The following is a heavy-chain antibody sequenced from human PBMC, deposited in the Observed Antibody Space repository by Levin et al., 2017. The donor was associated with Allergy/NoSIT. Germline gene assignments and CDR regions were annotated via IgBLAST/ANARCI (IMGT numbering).Heavy chain of an antibody. CDR2: ISGSGDRT. V-gene: IGHV3-23*01. CDR3: ARDCWFDP. Sequence: GESLKISCAGSGFSFSNYAMSWVRQAPGEGPEWVSSISGSGDRTYYADSVKGRFTISRDNSKNILYLQMNSLRVEDTAVYYCARDCWFDPWGQGTLLTVSS. CDR1: GFSFSNYA. J-gene: IGHJ5*02.